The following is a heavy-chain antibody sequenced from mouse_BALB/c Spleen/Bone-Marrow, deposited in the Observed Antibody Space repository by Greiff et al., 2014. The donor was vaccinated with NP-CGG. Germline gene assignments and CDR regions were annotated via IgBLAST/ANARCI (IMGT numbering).Heavy chain of an antibody. CDR2: IDPYNGGT. J-gene: IGHJ2*01. CDR1: GYAFTSYN. CDR3: ARYFDYDYFDY. V-gene: IGHV1S135*01. D-gene: IGHD2-4*01. Sequence: EVQLQQSGPELVKPGASVKVSCKASGYAFTSYNMYWVKQSLGKSLEWIGYIDPYNGGTYYNQKFKGKATLTVDKSSSTAYMRLNSLTSEDSALYYCARYFDYDYFDYWGQGTTLTVSS.